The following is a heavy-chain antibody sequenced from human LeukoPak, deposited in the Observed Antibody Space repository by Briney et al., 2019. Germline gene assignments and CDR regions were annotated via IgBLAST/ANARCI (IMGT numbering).Heavy chain of an antibody. Sequence: PGGSLRLSCAASGFTFSDYYMSWIRQAPGKGLEWVSYISSSSSYTNYADSVKGRFTISRDNAKNSLYLQMNSLRAEDTAVNYCARDRLRDIVVVPAAIWQRKNHYGMDVWGQGTTVTVSS. D-gene: IGHD2-2*01. V-gene: IGHV3-11*06. J-gene: IGHJ6*02. CDR2: ISSSSSYT. CDR3: ARDRLRDIVVVPAAIWQRKNHYGMDV. CDR1: GFTFSDYY.